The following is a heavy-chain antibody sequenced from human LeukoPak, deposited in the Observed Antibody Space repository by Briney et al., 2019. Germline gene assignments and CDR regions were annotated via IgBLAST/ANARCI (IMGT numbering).Heavy chain of an antibody. CDR2: INHSGST. V-gene: IGHV4-34*01. CDR3: ACRRGRPRFDY. D-gene: IGHD5-12*01. J-gene: IGHJ4*02. CDR1: GGSFSGYY. Sequence: PSETLSLTCAVYGGSFSGYYWSWIRQPPGKGLEWIGEINHSGSTNYNPSLKSRVTISVDTSKNQFSLKLSSVTAADTAVYYCACRRGRPRFDYWGQGTLVTVSS.